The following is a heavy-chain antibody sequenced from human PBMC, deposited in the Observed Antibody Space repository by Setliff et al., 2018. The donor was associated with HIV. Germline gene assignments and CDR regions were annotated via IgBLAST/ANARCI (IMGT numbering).Heavy chain of an antibody. J-gene: IGHJ4*02. CDR3: VTSPGSFTSVDETEAGDY. CDR2: IKLSSGGT. CDR1: GNSFNGDF. V-gene: IGHV1-2*02. Sequence: GASVKVSCKAPGNSFNGDFLNWVRQAPGQGLEWMGNIKLSSGGTKFAQKFLGRVTMTRDTSTNTACMELRRLNSDDTATYFCVTSPGSFTSVDETEAGDYWGQGTLVTVSS. D-gene: IGHD6-25*01.